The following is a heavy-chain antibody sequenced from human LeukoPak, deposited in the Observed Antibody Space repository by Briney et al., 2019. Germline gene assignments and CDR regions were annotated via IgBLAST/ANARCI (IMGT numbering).Heavy chain of an antibody. Sequence: ASVEVSCKASGYTFTDYHINWVRQASGQGLEWMGWMNPNNGDSGYAQNLQGRATITTDTSISTAYMELRILRSDDTAVYFCARTTSMTASGYDYWGQGTLVTVSS. CDR1: GYTFTDYH. J-gene: IGHJ4*02. CDR3: ARTTSMTASGYDY. D-gene: IGHD4-17*01. CDR2: MNPNNGDS. V-gene: IGHV1-8*03.